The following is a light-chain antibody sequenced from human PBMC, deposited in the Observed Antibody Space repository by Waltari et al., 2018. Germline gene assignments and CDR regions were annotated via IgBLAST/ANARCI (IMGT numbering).Light chain of an antibody. J-gene: IGLJ1*01. CDR2: EVI. Sequence: QSALTQPASVSGSPGQSITIPCTGTNSDLEIYDLVSWYQQHPGKAPKLMIYEVIKRPSGVSNSFSSSKSGNTASLTISGLQPEDEAHYYCCSYAGVRTFVVGTGTNVTVL. CDR3: CSYAGVRTFV. CDR1: NSDLEIYDL. V-gene: IGLV2-23*02.